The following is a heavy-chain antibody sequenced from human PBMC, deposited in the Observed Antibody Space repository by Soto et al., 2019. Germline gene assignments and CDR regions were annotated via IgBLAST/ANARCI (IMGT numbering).Heavy chain of an antibody. Sequence: QVHLVQSGADVKKPGASVKVSCKGSGYAFTTYGITWVRQAPGQGLEWMGWISAHNGNTNYAQKPQGRVTVTRDTSTSTAYMELRSLRADDTAVYYCARGRYGDYWGQGALVTVSS. V-gene: IGHV1-18*01. D-gene: IGHD1-1*01. CDR1: GYAFTTYG. CDR3: ARGRYGDY. J-gene: IGHJ4*02. CDR2: ISAHNGNT.